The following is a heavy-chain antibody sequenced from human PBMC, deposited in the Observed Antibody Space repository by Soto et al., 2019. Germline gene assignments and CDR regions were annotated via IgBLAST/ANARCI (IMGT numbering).Heavy chain of an antibody. Sequence: QVQLQESGPGLVKPSGTLSLTCAVSGVSISSRNSWTWVRQPPGKGLEWIGEIYHSGSTNYNPSLRSRVTISVDKSKNQFSLKLTSVTAADTAVYYGARDRAVAGSDYWGQGTLVTVSS. J-gene: IGHJ4*02. CDR1: GVSISSRNS. CDR2: IYHSGST. D-gene: IGHD6-19*01. CDR3: ARDRAVAGSDY. V-gene: IGHV4-4*02.